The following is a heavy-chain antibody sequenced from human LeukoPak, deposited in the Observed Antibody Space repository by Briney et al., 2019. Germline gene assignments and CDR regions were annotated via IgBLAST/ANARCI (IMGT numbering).Heavy chain of an antibody. CDR2: INPNSGGK. D-gene: IGHD3-22*01. Sequence: ASVKVSCKASGYTFTGYYMHWVRQAPGQGLEWMGWINPNSGGKNYAQKFQGRVTMTRDTSISTAYMELSRLRSDDTAVYYCARSAYYYDSSGYSDWGQGTLVTVSS. CDR1: GYTFTGYY. CDR3: ARSAYYYDSSGYSD. V-gene: IGHV1-2*02. J-gene: IGHJ4*02.